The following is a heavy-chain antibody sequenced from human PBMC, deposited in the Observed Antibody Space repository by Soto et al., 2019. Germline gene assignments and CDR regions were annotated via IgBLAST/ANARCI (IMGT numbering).Heavy chain of an antibody. CDR1: GGTFSSYA. Sequence: GASVKVSCKASGGTFSSYAISWVRQAPGQGLGWMGGIIPIFGTANYAQKFQGRVTITADKSTSTAYMELSSLRSEDTAVYYCARDCAGGSCYFVGYYFDYWGQGTLVTVSS. CDR2: IIPIFGTA. D-gene: IGHD2-15*01. J-gene: IGHJ4*02. V-gene: IGHV1-69*06. CDR3: ARDCAGGSCYFVGYYFDY.